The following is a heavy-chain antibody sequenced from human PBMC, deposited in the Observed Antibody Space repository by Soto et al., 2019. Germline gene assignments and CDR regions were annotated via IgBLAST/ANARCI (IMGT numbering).Heavy chain of an antibody. Sequence: SETLSLTCAVYGGSFSGYYWSWIRQPPGKGLEWIGEINHSGSTNYNPSLKSRVTISVDTSKNQFSLKLSSVTAADTAVYYCARSEGFGRSRIVGATSRFDYWGQGTLVTVSS. CDR2: INHSGST. V-gene: IGHV4-34*01. D-gene: IGHD1-26*01. CDR3: ARSEGFGRSRIVGATSRFDY. CDR1: GGSFSGYY. J-gene: IGHJ4*02.